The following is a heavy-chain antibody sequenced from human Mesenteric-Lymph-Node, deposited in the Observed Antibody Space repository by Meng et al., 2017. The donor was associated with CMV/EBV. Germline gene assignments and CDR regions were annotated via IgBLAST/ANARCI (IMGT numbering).Heavy chain of an antibody. J-gene: IGHJ4*02. CDR3: ARGMVATGLARY. CDR2: MNPNSGNT. Sequence: CKASRYTFTSYDINWVRQATGQGLEWMGWMNPNSGNTGYAQKFQGRVTMTRNTSISTAYMELSSLRSEDTAVYYCARGMVATGLARYWGQGTLVTVSS. D-gene: IGHD5-12*01. V-gene: IGHV1-8*01. CDR1: RYTFTSYD.